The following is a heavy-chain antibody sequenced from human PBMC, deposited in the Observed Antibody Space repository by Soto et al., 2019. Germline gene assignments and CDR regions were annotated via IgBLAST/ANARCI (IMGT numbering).Heavy chain of an antibody. CDR2: INAGGGNT. Sequence: GSLRLSCVASRFSFNTFAMSWVRQAPGKVLEWVSSINAGGGNTYYADSVKGRFTISRDNSKNTLYLQMNSLRAEDTAVYYCAGEFRITIFGARDYWGQGXLVTVYS. CDR1: RFSFNTFA. V-gene: IGHV3-23*01. CDR3: AGEFRITIFGARDY. J-gene: IGHJ4*02. D-gene: IGHD3-3*01.